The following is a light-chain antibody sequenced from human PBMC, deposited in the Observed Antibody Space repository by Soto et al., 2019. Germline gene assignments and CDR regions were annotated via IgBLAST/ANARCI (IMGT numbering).Light chain of an antibody. J-gene: IGLJ1*01. V-gene: IGLV2-14*01. CDR1: SSDVGFYNY. CDR3: SSYTTGTTFYV. CDR2: DVS. Sequence: QSVLTQPASVSGSPGQSITISCTGTSSDVGFYNYVSWYQQHPGKVPKLIIYDVSNRPSGVSNRFSGSKSANTASLTISGLQAEDEADYYCSSYTTGTTFYVFGTGTKLTVL.